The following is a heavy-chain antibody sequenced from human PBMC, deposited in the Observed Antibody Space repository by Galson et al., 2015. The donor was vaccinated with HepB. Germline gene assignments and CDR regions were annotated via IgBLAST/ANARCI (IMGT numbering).Heavy chain of an antibody. CDR1: GYTLTELS. CDR3: ATGRGGVPAAMRWFDP. J-gene: IGHJ5*02. V-gene: IGHV1-24*01. D-gene: IGHD2-2*01. CDR2: FDPEDGET. Sequence: SVKVSCKVSGYTLTELSMHWVRQAPGKGLEWMGGFDPEDGETIYAQKFQGRVTMTEDTSTDTAYMELSSLRSEDTAVYYCATGRGGVPAAMRWFDPWGQGTLVTVSS.